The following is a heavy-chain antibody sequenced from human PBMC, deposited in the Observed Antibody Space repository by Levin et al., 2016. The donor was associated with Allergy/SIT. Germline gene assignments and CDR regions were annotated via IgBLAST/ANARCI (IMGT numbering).Heavy chain of an antibody. CDR2: IYSGGST. J-gene: IGHJ5*02. V-gene: IGHV3-53*01. Sequence: GGSLRLSCAASGFTVSSNYMSWVRQAPGKGLEWVSVIYSGGSTYYADSVKGRFTISRDNSKNTLYLQMNSLRAEDTAVYYCAKDSPIYYGERRRNWFDPWGQGTLVTVSS. D-gene: IGHD4-17*01. CDR3: AKDSPIYYGERRRNWFDP. CDR1: GFTVSSNY.